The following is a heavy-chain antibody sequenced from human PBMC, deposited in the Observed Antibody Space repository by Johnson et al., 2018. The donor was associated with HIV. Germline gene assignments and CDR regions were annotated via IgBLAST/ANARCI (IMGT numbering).Heavy chain of an antibody. D-gene: IGHD6-13*01. CDR1: EFTFSTYG. J-gene: IGHJ3*02. V-gene: IGHV3-30*03. CDR3: ARDHSSSWYRGFGGAFDI. CDR2: ISYDGSNK. Sequence: QMQMVESGGGVVQPGRSLRLSCAASEFTFSTYGMHWVRQAPGKGLEWVAVISYDGSNKYYADSVKGRFTISRDNSKNTLYLQMNSLRAEDTAVYYCARDHSSSWYRGFGGAFDIWGQGTMVTVSS.